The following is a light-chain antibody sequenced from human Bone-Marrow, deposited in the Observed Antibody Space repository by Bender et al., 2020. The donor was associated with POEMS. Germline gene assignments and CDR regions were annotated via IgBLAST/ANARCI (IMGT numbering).Light chain of an antibody. CDR2: EGT. V-gene: IGLV2-11*01. Sequence: QSALTQPRSVSGSPGQSVTISCTGTSSDVGGYNYVSWYQQHPGKAPKLMIYEGTTRPSGVSNRFSGSKSGNTASLTISGLRAEDEADYYCCSFRSDSTWVFGGGTKLTVL. CDR1: SSDVGGYNY. CDR3: CSFRSDSTWV. J-gene: IGLJ3*02.